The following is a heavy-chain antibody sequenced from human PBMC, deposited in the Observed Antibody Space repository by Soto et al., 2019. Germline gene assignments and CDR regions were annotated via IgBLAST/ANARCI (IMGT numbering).Heavy chain of an antibody. CDR2: INPNSGGT. CDR3: ARYPYSSKYYDILTGYYSPGLYYFDY. Sequence: ASVKVSCKASGYTFTGYYMHWVRQAPGQGLEWMGWINPNSGGTNYAQKFQGWVTMTRDTSISTAYMELSRLRSDDTAVYYCARYPYSSKYYDILTGYYSPGLYYFDYWGQGTLVTVSS. J-gene: IGHJ4*02. D-gene: IGHD3-9*01. V-gene: IGHV1-2*04. CDR1: GYTFTGYY.